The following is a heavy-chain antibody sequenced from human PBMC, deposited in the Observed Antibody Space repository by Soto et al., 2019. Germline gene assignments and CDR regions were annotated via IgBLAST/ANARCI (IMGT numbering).Heavy chain of an antibody. CDR1: GYSFTNND. Sequence: ASVKVSCKAPGYSFTNNDVSWVRQATGQGLEWMGWMNPGSGDTGYAQKFQGRVTMTRDISIATAYMELSSLRSDDTAIYYCARMETFGSLNWFDPWGQGTLVTVSS. CDR3: ARMETFGSLNWFDP. D-gene: IGHD3-16*01. J-gene: IGHJ5*02. CDR2: MNPGSGDT. V-gene: IGHV1-8*01.